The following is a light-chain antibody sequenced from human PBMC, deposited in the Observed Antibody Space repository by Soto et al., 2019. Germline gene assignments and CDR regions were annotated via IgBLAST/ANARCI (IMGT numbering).Light chain of an antibody. J-gene: IGKJ1*01. CDR2: DAS. CDR1: QSIGTY. V-gene: IGKV1-39*01. CDR3: QQSYTSPRT. Sequence: DIQMTQSPSFLSASVGDRVTITCRAHQSIGTYLSWYQQKSGKASQLLIYDASGLQSGVPSRFRGSASGTEFTLTISGLQPEDFATYYCQQSYTSPRTVGQGTKVDIK.